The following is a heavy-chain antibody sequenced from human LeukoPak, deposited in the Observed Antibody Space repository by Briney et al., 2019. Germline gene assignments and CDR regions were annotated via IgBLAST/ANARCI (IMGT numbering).Heavy chain of an antibody. J-gene: IGHJ4*02. CDR3: ANSRTRPPKYYFDY. CDR1: GFTFSSYA. V-gene: IGHV3-23*01. CDR2: IGGSGGST. Sequence: GGSLRLSCAASGFTFSSYAMSWVRQAPGKGLEWVSAIGGSGGSTFYADSVKGRFTISRDNPKNTLYLQMNSLRAEDTAVYYCANSRTRPPKYYFDYWGQGTLVTVSS. D-gene: IGHD1-1*01.